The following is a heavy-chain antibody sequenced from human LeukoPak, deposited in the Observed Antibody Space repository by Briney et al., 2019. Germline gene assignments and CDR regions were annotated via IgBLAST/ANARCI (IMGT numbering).Heavy chain of an antibody. CDR1: GFTFSSYA. CDR3: ARGEYNWNDLHL. V-gene: IGHV3-30*14. Sequence: GRSLRLSCAASGFTFSSYAMHWVRQAPGEGLEWVAVISYDGSNKYYADSVKGRFTISRDNSKNTLYLQMNSLRAEDTAVYYCARGEYNWNDLHLWGQGTLVTVSS. D-gene: IGHD1-20*01. J-gene: IGHJ5*02. CDR2: ISYDGSNK.